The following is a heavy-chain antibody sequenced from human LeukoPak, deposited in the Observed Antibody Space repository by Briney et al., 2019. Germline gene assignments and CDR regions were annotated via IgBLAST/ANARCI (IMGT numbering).Heavy chain of an antibody. CDR2: IYYSGST. J-gene: IGHJ4*02. CDR1: GGSISSSNYY. D-gene: IGHD6-6*01. CDR3: ARVRSYYFDY. V-gene: IGHV4-39*01. Sequence: SETLSLTCTVSGGSISSSNYYWGWIRQPPGKGLEWIGSIYYSGSTYYNPSLKSRVTISVDTSKNQFSLKLSSVTAADTAVYYCARVRSYYFDYWGQGTLVTVSS.